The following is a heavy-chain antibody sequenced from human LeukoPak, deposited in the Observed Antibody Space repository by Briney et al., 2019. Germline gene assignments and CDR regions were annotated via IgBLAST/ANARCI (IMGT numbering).Heavy chain of an antibody. CDR3: AREGVGGYSYGYVY. CDR2: IYYSGST. J-gene: IGHJ4*02. D-gene: IGHD5-18*01. CDR1: GVSIISGGYY. Sequence: PSQTLSLTCTVSGVSIISGGYYWSWIRQHPRKGLEWIGYIYYSGSTYYNPSLKSRVTISVDTSKNQFSLKLSSVTAADTAVYYCAREGVGGYSYGYVYWGQGTLVTVSS. V-gene: IGHV4-31*03.